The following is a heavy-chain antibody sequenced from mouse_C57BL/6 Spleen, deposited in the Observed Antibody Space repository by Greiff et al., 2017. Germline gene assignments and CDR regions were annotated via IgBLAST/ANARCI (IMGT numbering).Heavy chain of an antibody. CDR1: GYTFTSYW. CDR3: ARPQLGRYFDV. CDR2: IDPSDSET. J-gene: IGHJ1*03. Sequence: QVQLQQPGAELVRPGSSVKLSCKASGYTFTSYWMHWVKQRPIQGLEWIGNIDPSDSETHYNQKFKDKATLTVDKSSSTAYMELSSLTSEDSAVYYCARPQLGRYFDVWGTGTTVTVSS. V-gene: IGHV1-52*01. D-gene: IGHD4-1*02.